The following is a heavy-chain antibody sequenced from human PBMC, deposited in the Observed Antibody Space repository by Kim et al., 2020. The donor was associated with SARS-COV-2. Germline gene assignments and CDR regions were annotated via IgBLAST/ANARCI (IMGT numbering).Heavy chain of an antibody. V-gene: IGHV5-51*01. CDR3: ARVLVSFGGYLGENFDY. CDR2: IYPGDSDT. Sequence: GESLKISCKGSGYSFTSYWIGWVRQMPGKGLEWMGIIYPGDSDTRYSPSFQGQVTISADKSISTAYLQWSSLKASDTAIYYCARVLVSFGGYLGENFDYWGQGTLVTVSS. J-gene: IGHJ4*02. D-gene: IGHD3-22*01. CDR1: GYSFTSYW.